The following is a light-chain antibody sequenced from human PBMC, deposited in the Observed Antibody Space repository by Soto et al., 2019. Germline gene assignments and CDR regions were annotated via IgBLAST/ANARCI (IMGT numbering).Light chain of an antibody. CDR2: EVN. V-gene: IGLV2-14*01. J-gene: IGLJ1*01. Sequence: QAALTQPASVSGSPGQSITISCTGSSSNVGGYNHVSWYQQHPGKAPKVMIYEVNNRPSGVSDRFSGSKSGNTASLTISGLQADDEADYYCSSYTSSSTLVFGTGTKVTV. CDR1: SSNVGGYNH. CDR3: SSYTSSSTLV.